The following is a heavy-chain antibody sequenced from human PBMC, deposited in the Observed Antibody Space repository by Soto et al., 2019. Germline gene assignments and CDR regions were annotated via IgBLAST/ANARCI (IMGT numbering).Heavy chain of an antibody. CDR2: INHSGST. CDR1: GGSYSGYY. Sequence: SETLSLTCAVYGGSYSGYYWSWIRPPPGKGLEWIGEINHSGSTNYNPSLKSRVTISVDTSKNQFSLKLSSVTAADTAVYYCARANFMVRGVTPFDYWGQGTLVTVSS. CDR3: ARANFMVRGVTPFDY. D-gene: IGHD3-10*01. V-gene: IGHV4-34*01. J-gene: IGHJ4*02.